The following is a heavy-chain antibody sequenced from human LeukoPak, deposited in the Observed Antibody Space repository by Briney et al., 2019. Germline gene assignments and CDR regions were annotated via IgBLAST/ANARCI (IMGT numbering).Heavy chain of an antibody. CDR1: GFTFSSYS. V-gene: IGHV3-21*01. Sequence: PGGSLRLSCAASGFTFSSYSMNWVRQAPGKGLEWVSSISSSSSYIYYADPVKGRFTISRDKAKNSLYLQMNSLRAEDTAVYYCAREGVAGSFDYWGQGTLVTVSS. CDR3: AREGVAGSFDY. D-gene: IGHD6-19*01. J-gene: IGHJ4*02. CDR2: ISSSSSYI.